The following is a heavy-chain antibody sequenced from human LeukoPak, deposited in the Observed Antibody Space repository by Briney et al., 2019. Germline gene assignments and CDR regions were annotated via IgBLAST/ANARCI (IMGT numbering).Heavy chain of an antibody. CDR2: IIPILGIA. J-gene: IGHJ4*02. D-gene: IGHD1-26*01. CDR1: GGTFSSYA. V-gene: IGHV1-69*04. CDR3: ARVRATRANYFDY. Sequence: SVKVSCKASGGTFSSYAISWVRQAPGQGLEWMGRIIPILGIANYAQKFQGRVTITADKSTSTAYMELSSLRSEDTAVYYCARVRATRANYFDYWGQGTLVTVSS.